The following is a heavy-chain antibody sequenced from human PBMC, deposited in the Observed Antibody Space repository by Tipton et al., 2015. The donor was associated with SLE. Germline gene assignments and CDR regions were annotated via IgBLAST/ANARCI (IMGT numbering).Heavy chain of an antibody. CDR3: ARVGSGFDYFDY. Sequence: TLSLTCTVSGGSIGTDYWSWIRQPPGKGLEWIGYIYYSGTTNYNPSLKSRVTISVDTSKNQFSLKLSSVTAADTAVYYCARVGSGFDYFDYWGQGTLVTVSS. D-gene: IGHD6-19*01. V-gene: IGHV4-59*01. J-gene: IGHJ4*02. CDR1: GGSIGTDY. CDR2: IYYSGTT.